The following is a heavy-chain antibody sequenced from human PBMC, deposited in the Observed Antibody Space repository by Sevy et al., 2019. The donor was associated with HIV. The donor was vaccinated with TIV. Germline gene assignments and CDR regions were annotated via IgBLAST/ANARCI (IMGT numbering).Heavy chain of an antibody. Sequence: GGSLRLSCTASGFNFNTYGMHWVRQAPGKGLEWLASRSYDGNKYYADSVEGRFTISRDNSRNTLYLQMNSLRTEDTAVFHCARAGRLRLGELSSGPDYWGPGTLVTVSS. D-gene: IGHD3-16*02. CDR3: ARAGRLRLGELSSGPDY. J-gene: IGHJ4*02. V-gene: IGHV3-30*03. CDR2: RSYDGNK. CDR1: GFNFNTYG.